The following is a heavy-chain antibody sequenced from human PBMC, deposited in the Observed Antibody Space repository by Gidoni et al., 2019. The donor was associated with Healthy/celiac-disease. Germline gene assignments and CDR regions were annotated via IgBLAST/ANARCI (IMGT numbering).Heavy chain of an antibody. CDR2: IIPIFGTA. J-gene: IGHJ4*01. V-gene: IGHV1-69*01. CDR3: ARERRGYSGYDRGLIDY. Sequence: QVQLVQSGAEVKKPGSSVKVSCKASGGPFSSYAISWVRQAPGQGLEWMGGIIPIFGTANYAQKFQGRVTITADESTSTAYMELSSLRSEDTAVYYCARERRGYSGYDRGLIDYWGQGTLVTVSS. D-gene: IGHD5-12*01. CDR1: GGPFSSYA.